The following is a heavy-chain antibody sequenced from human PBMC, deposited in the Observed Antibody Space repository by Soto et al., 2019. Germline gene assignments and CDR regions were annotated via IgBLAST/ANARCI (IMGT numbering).Heavy chain of an antibody. CDR2: IWYDGSDK. CDR1: GFTFSTYA. D-gene: IGHD6-13*01. Sequence: GSLRLSCAASGFTFSTYAMHWVRQAPGKGLEWVAVIWYDGSDKYYADSVKGRFTISRDNSRNTLYLQMNSLRAEDTAVYYCAGQYAAAGTHYYYYGMDVWGQGTTVTVSS. V-gene: IGHV3-33*01. CDR3: AGQYAAAGTHYYYYGMDV. J-gene: IGHJ6*02.